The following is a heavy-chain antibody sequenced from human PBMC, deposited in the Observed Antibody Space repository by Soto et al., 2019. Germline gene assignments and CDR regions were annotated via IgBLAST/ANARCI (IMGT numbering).Heavy chain of an antibody. CDR1: GVTFSSYA. J-gene: IGHJ4*02. V-gene: IGHV1-69*01. Sequence: QVQLVQSGAEVKKPGSSVKVSCKASGVTFSSYAISWVRQAPGQGLEWMGGIIPIFGTANYAQKFQGRVTITADESTSTDSMELSSLRSEDTAVYYCARGGSGVYFDYWGQGTLVTVSS. CDR3: ARGGSGVYFDY. D-gene: IGHD3-10*01. CDR2: IIPIFGTA.